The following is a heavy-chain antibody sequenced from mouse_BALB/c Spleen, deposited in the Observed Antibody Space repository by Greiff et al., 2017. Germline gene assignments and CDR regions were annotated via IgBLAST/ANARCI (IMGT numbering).Heavy chain of an antibody. V-gene: IGHV1-69*02. Sequence: VQLQQPGAELVKPGAPVKLSCKASGYTFTSYWMNWVKQRPGRGLEWIGRIDPSDSETHYNQKFKDKATLTVDKSSSTAYIQLSSLTSEDSAVYYCARGFAYWGQGTLVTVSA. CDR1: GYTFTSYW. J-gene: IGHJ3*01. CDR3: ARGFAY. CDR2: IDPSDSET.